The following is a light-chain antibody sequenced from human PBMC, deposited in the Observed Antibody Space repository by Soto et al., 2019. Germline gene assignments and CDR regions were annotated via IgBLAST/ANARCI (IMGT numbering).Light chain of an antibody. CDR2: GAS. CDR1: QSVSSSY. J-gene: IGKJ2*01. Sequence: EIVLTQSPGTLSLSPGERATLSCRASQSVSSSYLAWYQQKPGQAPRLLIYGASSRATGIPDRFSGSGSGTDFTLTISRLEPEDFAVYDGQQFGNSPYTFGQGTRLEIK. CDR3: QQFGNSPYT. V-gene: IGKV3-20*01.